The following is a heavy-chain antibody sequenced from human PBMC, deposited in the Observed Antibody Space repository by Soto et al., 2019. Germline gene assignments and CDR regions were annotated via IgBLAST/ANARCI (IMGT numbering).Heavy chain of an antibody. Sequence: EVQLVESGGGLVKPGGSLRLYCAASGFTFSSYSMNWVRQAPGKGLEWVSSISSSSSYIYYADSVKGRFTISRDNAKNSLYLQMNSLRAEDTAVYYCARRSRMIVVVSSASSFDYWGQGTLVTVSS. CDR2: ISSSSSYI. V-gene: IGHV3-21*01. J-gene: IGHJ4*02. CDR1: GFTFSSYS. CDR3: ARRSRMIVVVSSASSFDY. D-gene: IGHD3-22*01.